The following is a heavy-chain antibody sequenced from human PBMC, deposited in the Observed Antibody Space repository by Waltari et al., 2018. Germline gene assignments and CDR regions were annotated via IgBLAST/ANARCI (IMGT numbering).Heavy chain of an antibody. CDR1: GYSISSGYY. CDR2: IYHSGST. J-gene: IGHJ4*02. D-gene: IGHD3-10*01. CDR3: ARHRWGVDY. V-gene: IGHV4-38-2*01. Sequence: QVQLQESGPGLVKPSETLSLTCAVSGYSISSGYYWGWIRQPPGKGLGWIGSIYHSGSTYYNPSLKSRVTISVDTSKNQFSLKLSSVTAADTAVYYCARHRWGVDYWGQGTLVTVSS.